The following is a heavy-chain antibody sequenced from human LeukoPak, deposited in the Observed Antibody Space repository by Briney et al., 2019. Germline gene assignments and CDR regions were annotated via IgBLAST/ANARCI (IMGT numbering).Heavy chain of an antibody. Sequence: SETLSLTCAVYGGSLSGSYWSWIRQPPGKGLGWIGEINHSGSANYNPSLKSRVTLSIDNSKTQFSLNLNSVTVADTAVYCCARARRVSVNYKVDWGGQRTLVTVSS. J-gene: IGHJ4*01. V-gene: IGHV4-34*01. CDR2: INHSGSA. CDR1: GGSLSGSY. D-gene: IGHD3-9*01. CDR3: ARARRVSVNYKVDW.